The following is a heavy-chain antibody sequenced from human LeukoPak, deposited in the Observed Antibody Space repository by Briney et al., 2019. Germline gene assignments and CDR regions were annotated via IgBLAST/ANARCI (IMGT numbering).Heavy chain of an antibody. D-gene: IGHD2-8*01. CDR2: ISTYKGNT. CDR1: GYTLTKNG. J-gene: IGHJ3*01. V-gene: IGHV1-18*01. Sequence: ASVKVSCKASGYTLTKNGISWVRQAPGQGLEWRGWISTYKGNTNYAQKLQGRVTMTTDTSTSTAYMELRSLRSDDTAVYYCARDVSHAFDVWGQGTMVTVSS. CDR3: ARDVSHAFDV.